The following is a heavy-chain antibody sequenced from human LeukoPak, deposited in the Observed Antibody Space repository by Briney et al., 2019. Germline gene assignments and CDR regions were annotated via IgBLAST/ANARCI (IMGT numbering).Heavy chain of an antibody. D-gene: IGHD5-24*01. CDR3: AKYPKRWLQLENYFDY. Sequence: GVLRLSCAASGFTFSSYAMSWVRQAPGKGLEWVSAISGSGGSTYYADSVKGRFTISRDNSKNTLYLQMNSLRAEDTAVYYCAKYPKRWLQLENYFDYWGQGTLVTVSS. CDR1: GFTFSSYA. J-gene: IGHJ4*02. CDR2: ISGSGGST. V-gene: IGHV3-23*01.